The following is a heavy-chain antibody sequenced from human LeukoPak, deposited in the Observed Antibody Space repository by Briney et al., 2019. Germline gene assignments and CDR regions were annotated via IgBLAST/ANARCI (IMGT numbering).Heavy chain of an antibody. V-gene: IGHV4-59*01. J-gene: IGHJ6*03. CDR3: ASSRRGYSGYATSYYYYYMDV. CDR2: IYYSVST. CDR1: GGSISIDY. Sequence: PSETLSLTCTVSGGSISIDYWSCIRQPPGKGLWWIGYIYYSVSTNYNPSLKSRVTISVDTSKNQFSLQLSYVTAADTAVYYCASSRRGYSGYATSYYYYYMDVWGKGTTVTVSS. D-gene: IGHD5-12*01.